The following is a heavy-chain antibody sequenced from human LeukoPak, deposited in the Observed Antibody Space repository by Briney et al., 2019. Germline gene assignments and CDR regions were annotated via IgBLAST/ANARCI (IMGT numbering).Heavy chain of an antibody. V-gene: IGHV3-9*03. CDR3: AKAGLWSGFDY. Sequence: PGGSLRLSCAASGFTFDDYAMHWVRQAPGKGLGWVSGISWNSGSIGYADSVKGRFTISRDNAKNSLYLQMNSLRAEDMALYYCAKAGLWSGFDYWGQGTLVTVSS. J-gene: IGHJ4*02. CDR2: ISWNSGSI. CDR1: GFTFDDYA. D-gene: IGHD5-18*01.